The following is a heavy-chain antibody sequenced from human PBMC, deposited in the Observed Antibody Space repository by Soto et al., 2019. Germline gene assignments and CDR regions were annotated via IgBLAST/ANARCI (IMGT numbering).Heavy chain of an antibody. CDR2: ISGSGGST. Sequence: EVQLLESGGGLVQPGGSLRLSCAASGFTFSSYAMSWVRQAPGKGLEWVSAISGSGGSTYYADSVKGRFTISRDNSKNTLYLQMNSLRAEDTAVYYCAKDQLESRFGNYYYYYGRDVWGQGTTVTVSS. CDR1: GFTFSSYA. V-gene: IGHV3-23*01. J-gene: IGHJ6*02. D-gene: IGHD3-3*01. CDR3: AKDQLESRFGNYYYYYGRDV.